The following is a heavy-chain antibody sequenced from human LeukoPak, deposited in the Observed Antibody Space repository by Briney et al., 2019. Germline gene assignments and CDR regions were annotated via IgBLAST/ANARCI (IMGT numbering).Heavy chain of an antibody. CDR3: ARGEYRYGYEQ. D-gene: IGHD5-18*01. Sequence: ASVKVSCKASGYTFTDYYMHWVRQAPGQGLEWMGWINPNSGGTNYAQKFQGRVTMTGDTSISTAYMELSRLRSDDTAVYTCARGEYRYGYEQWGQGTLVTVSS. CDR2: INPNSGGT. J-gene: IGHJ4*02. CDR1: GYTFTDYY. V-gene: IGHV1-2*02.